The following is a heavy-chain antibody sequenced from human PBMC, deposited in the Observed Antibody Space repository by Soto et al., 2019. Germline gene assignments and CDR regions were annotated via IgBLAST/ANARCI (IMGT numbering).Heavy chain of an antibody. CDR3: ASLQVPGNFDY. D-gene: IGHD6-13*01. Sequence: ETLSLTCTVSGGSISSRNYYWAWVRQPPGKGLEWIGNIYYSGDTYYHSSLRNRLTVSVDTSTNQFSLKLSSLTAADTAMYYCASLQVPGNFDYWGQGTLVTVSS. J-gene: IGHJ4*02. CDR2: IYYSGDT. V-gene: IGHV4-39*01. CDR1: GGSISSRNYY.